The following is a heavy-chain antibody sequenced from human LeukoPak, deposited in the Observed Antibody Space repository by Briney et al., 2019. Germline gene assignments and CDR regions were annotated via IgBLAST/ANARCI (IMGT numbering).Heavy chain of an antibody. D-gene: IGHD3-3*01. V-gene: IGHV4-59*01. CDR3: ARARSLRFLEWRRSFDP. Sequence: SETLSLTCTVSGGSISSYYWSWIRQPPGKGLEWIGYIYYSGSTNYNPSLKSRVTISVDTSKNQFSLKLSSVTAADTAVYYCARARSLRFLEWRRSFDPWGQGTLVTVSS. CDR2: IYYSGST. CDR1: GGSISSYY. J-gene: IGHJ5*02.